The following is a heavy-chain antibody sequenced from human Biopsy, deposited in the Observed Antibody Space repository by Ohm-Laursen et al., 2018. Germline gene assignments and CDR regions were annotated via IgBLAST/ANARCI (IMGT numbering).Heavy chain of an antibody. Sequence: GASVKVSCKTSGYTFTAYGISWVRQAPGQGLEWMGWISTYNDDTNIAQKFQGRVSMTTDPSTRTAYMELRSLRSGDTAIYFCARDPGYDFWSGSDPFDIWGQGTLVTVS. D-gene: IGHD3-3*01. CDR3: ARDPGYDFWSGSDPFDI. CDR1: GYTFTAYG. V-gene: IGHV1-18*04. J-gene: IGHJ3*02. CDR2: ISTYNDDT.